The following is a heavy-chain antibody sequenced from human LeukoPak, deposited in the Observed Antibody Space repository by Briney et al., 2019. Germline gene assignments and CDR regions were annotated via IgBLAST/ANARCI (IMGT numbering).Heavy chain of an antibody. CDR1: GFTFRNYD. V-gene: IGHV3-13*01. J-gene: IGHJ3*02. CDR2: IGIADDT. D-gene: IGHD5/OR15-5a*01. Sequence: GVSLRLSCAASGFTFRNYDMHWVRQFPGRGLEWVSAIGIADDTHYPDSVKGRFTIPRENAKKYLYLKMNSLRDGDTAVYYCVRGGIQVSGIDAFDIWGQGTMVTVSS. CDR3: VRGGIQVSGIDAFDI.